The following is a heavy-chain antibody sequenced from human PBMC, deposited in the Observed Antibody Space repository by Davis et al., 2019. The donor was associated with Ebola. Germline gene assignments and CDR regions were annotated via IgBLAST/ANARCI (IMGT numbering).Heavy chain of an antibody. CDR2: IDPSDSYT. CDR1: GYGFADYW. V-gene: IGHV5-10-1*01. Sequence: GESLKISCKGSGYGFADYWISWVRQLPGKGLEWMGRIDPSDSYTNYSPSFQGHVTISADKSISTAYLQWSSLKASDTAMYYCASGRYYYYGMDVWGQGTTVTVSS. CDR3: ASGRYYYYGMDV. J-gene: IGHJ6*02.